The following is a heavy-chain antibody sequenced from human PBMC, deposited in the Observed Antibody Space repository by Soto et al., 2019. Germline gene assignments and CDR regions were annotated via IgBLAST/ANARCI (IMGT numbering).Heavy chain of an antibody. V-gene: IGHV1-69*13. CDR3: ARELDPYSGGNSLSLDY. CDR1: GGSFSTYG. Sequence: GASVKVSCKASGGSFSTYGINWVRLAPGQGLEWMGGIIPKFGTTNYAQKFRGRVTITADESTNTAYMELNYLRSEDTAVYFCARELDPYSGGNSLSLDYWGQGTLVTVSS. CDR2: IIPKFGTT. J-gene: IGHJ4*02. D-gene: IGHD2-21*02.